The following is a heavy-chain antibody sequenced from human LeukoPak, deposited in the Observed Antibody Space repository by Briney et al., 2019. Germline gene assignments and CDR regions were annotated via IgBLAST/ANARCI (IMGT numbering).Heavy chain of an antibody. J-gene: IGHJ4*02. CDR3: ARGTYYDSSAYSGVRLFDY. CDR1: GYSFTGYY. CDR2: INPNSGRT. D-gene: IGHD3-22*01. Sequence: ASVKVSCKASGYSFTGYYMHWVRQAPGQGLEWMGWINPNSGRTNYAQKFQGRVTMTGDTSISTAYMELTRLTSDDTAVYYCARGTYYDSSAYSGVRLFDYWGQGTLVTVSS. V-gene: IGHV1-2*02.